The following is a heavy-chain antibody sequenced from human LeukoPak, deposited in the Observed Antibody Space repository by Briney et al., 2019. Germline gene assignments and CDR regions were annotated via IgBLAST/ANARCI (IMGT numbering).Heavy chain of an antibody. V-gene: IGHV3-23*01. CDR1: GFTFSSYA. CDR2: ISGSGGST. Sequence: GGSLRLSCAASGFTFSSYAMSWVRQAPGKGLEWVSAISGSGGSTYYADSVKGRFTISRDNSKNTLYLQMNSLRAEDTAVYYCAKRRYSSGWSTEGAFDIWGQGTMVTVSS. CDR3: AKRRYSSGWSTEGAFDI. D-gene: IGHD6-19*01. J-gene: IGHJ3*02.